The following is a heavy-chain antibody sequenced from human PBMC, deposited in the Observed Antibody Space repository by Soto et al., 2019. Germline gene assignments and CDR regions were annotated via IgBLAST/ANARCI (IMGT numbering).Heavy chain of an antibody. J-gene: IGHJ5*02. CDR3: ARDSLTGNYFYP. CDR2: IYHSGYT. Sequence: QMRLQESGSGLVKPSQTLSLTCAVSGGSISSGGYAWNWIRQPPGKGLEWIGYIYHSGYTSYNPYLNHRVTIPVDKSKNQFSLTLSFVTAADTAVYYCARDSLTGNYFYPWGQGTLVTVSS. CDR1: GGSISSGGYA. V-gene: IGHV4-30-2*01. D-gene: IGHD1-7*01.